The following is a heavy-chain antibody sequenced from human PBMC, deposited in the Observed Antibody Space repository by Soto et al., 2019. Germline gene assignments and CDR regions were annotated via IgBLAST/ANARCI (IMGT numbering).Heavy chain of an antibody. CDR1: GYTFTSYG. D-gene: IGHD2-15*01. CDR2: ISAYNANT. J-gene: IGHJ4*02. V-gene: IGHV1-18*01. Sequence: QVQLVQSGAGVKKPGASVKVSCKASGYTFTSYGISWVRQAPGQGLEWMGWISAYNANTNYAQKLQGRVTMTTDTSTSTAYMELRSLRSDDTAVYYCARDVGGVVAATLVDYWGQGTLVTVSS. CDR3: ARDVGGVVAATLVDY.